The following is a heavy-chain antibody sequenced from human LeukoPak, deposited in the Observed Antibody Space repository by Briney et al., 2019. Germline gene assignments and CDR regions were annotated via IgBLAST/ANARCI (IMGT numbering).Heavy chain of an antibody. D-gene: IGHD6-19*01. V-gene: IGHV1-2*02. CDR3: ARGVWRVAVTGTGPNTFDY. CDR2: INPNSGGT. CDR1: GNTFIDYY. J-gene: IGHJ4*02. Sequence: GASVKVSCKASGNTFIDYYMHWVRQAPGQGLEWMGWINPNSGGTNYAQKFQGRVTMTRDTSISTAYMELSRLRSGDTAVYYCARGVWRVAVTGTGPNTFDYWGQGTLVTVSS.